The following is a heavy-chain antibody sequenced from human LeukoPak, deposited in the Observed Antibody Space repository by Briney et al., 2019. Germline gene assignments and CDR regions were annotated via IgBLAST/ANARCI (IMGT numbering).Heavy chain of an antibody. CDR2: IYITEST. J-gene: IGHJ5*02. Sequence: PSETLSLTCTVSGGSISIGTYYWSWIRQPAGKGLEWIGRIYITESTNYNPSLKSRVTISLETSKNQFSLKLSSVTAADTAVYYCARDKGQYGSGTPGFTWFDPWGQGTLVTVSS. CDR1: GGSISIGTYY. V-gene: IGHV4-61*02. D-gene: IGHD3-10*01. CDR3: ARDKGQYGSGTPGFTWFDP.